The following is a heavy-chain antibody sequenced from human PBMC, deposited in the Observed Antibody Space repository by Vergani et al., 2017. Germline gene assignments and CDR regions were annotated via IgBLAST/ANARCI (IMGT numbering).Heavy chain of an antibody. J-gene: IGHJ5*02. V-gene: IGHV1-8*02. CDR2: MNPNSGNT. CDR1: GYTFTSYD. Sequence: QVQLVQSGAEVKKPGASVKVSCKASGYTFTSYDINWVRQATGQGLGWMGWMNPNSGNTGYAQKFQGRVTMTRNTSISTAYMELSSLRSEDTAVYYCARARGRDSSTSLRWFDPWGQGTLVTVSS. CDR3: ARARGRDSSTSLRWFDP. D-gene: IGHD6-6*01.